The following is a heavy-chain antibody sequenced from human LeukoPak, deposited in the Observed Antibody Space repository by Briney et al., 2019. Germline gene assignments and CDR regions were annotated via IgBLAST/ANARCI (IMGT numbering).Heavy chain of an antibody. CDR3: ARRNEGCSSTSCPLRDAFDI. CDR2: IYYSGST. CDR1: GGSISNYY. J-gene: IGHJ3*02. V-gene: IGHV4-39*01. D-gene: IGHD2-2*01. Sequence: PSETLSLTCTVSGGSISNYYWGWIRQPPGKGLEWIGSIYYSGSTYYNPSLKSRVTISVDTSKNQFSLKLSSVTAADTAVYYCARRNEGCSSTSCPLRDAFDIWGQGTMVTVSS.